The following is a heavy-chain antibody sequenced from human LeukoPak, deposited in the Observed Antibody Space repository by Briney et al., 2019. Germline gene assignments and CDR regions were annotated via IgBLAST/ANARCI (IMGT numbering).Heavy chain of an antibody. J-gene: IGHJ4*02. D-gene: IGHD2-15*01. Sequence: SETLSLTCTVSGGSISSYYWSWIRQPPGQGLEWIGFIYYSGSTTYNPSLRSRVTISVDTSKNQFSLKLSSVTAADTAVYYCARGGGVRYCSGGSCYEGFDYWGQGTLVTVSS. V-gene: IGHV4-59*01. CDR1: GGSISSYY. CDR3: ARGGGVRYCSGGSCYEGFDY. CDR2: IYYSGST.